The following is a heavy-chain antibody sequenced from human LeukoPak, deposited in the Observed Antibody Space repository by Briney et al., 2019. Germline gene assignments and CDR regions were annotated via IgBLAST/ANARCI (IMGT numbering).Heavy chain of an antibody. J-gene: IGHJ4*02. Sequence: GGSLRLSCAASGFTFSSYTMNWVRQAPGKGLEWVSSISSSSSYIYYADSVKGRFNISRDNAKNSLYLQMNSLRAEDTAVYYCASISGPGIAVAGTGNWGQGTLVTVSS. D-gene: IGHD6-19*01. CDR3: ASISGPGIAVAGTGN. CDR1: GFTFSSYT. CDR2: ISSSSSYI. V-gene: IGHV3-21*01.